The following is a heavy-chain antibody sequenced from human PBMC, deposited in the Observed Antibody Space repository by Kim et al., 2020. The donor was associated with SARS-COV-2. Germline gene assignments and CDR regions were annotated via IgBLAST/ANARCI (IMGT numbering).Heavy chain of an antibody. CDR3: AKDLTGKDYDYVWGSSTYYYYGMDV. CDR1: GFTFSSYG. CDR2: ISYDGSNK. D-gene: IGHD3-16*01. Sequence: GGSLRLSCAASGFTFSSYGMHWVRQAPGKGLEWVAVISYDGSNKYYADSVKGRFTISRDNSKNTLYLQMNSLRAEDTAVYYCAKDLTGKDYDYVWGSSTYYYYGMDVWGQGTTVTVSS. J-gene: IGHJ6*02. V-gene: IGHV3-30*18.